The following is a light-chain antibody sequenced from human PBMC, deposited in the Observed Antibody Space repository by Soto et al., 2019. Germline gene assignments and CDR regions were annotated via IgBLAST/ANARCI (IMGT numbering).Light chain of an antibody. CDR3: SLKTSSATWV. Sequence: QSVLTQPRSVSGSPGHSVTISCTGTSSDVGAYNYVSWYQQHPGKAPKLIIYDVNKRPSGVPDRFSGSKSGNTASLTISGLQAEDEGDYYCSLKTSSATWVFGGGTKVTVL. CDR2: DVN. CDR1: SSDVGAYNY. V-gene: IGLV2-11*01. J-gene: IGLJ3*02.